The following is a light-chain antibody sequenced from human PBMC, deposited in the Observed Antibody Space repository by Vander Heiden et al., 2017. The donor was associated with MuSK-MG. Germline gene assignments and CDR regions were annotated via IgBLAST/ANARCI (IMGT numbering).Light chain of an antibody. J-gene: IGLJ3*02. Sequence: QSALTQPPSASGSPGQSVTISCAGTSSDIGNYNYVSWYQQHPGKAPKLISYDVNKRPSGVPNRFSGSKSVTTASLTVSGLQAEDEADYYCSSFAGRNAWVFGGGTKLSVL. V-gene: IGLV2-8*01. CDR2: DVN. CDR1: SSDIGNYNY. CDR3: SSFAGRNAWV.